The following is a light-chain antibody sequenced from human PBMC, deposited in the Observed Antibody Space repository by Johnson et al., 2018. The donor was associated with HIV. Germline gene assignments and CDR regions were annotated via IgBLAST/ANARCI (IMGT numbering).Light chain of an antibody. CDR3: GTWDSSLSAYV. CDR1: SSNIGNNY. V-gene: IGLV1-51*02. CDR2: ENN. J-gene: IGLJ1*01. Sequence: VLTQPPSVSAAPGQKVTLSCSGSSSNIGNNYVSWYQQLPGTAPKLLIYENNKRPSGIPDRFSGSRSGTSATLGITGLQTGDEADYYCGTWDSSLSAYVFGTGTKVTVL.